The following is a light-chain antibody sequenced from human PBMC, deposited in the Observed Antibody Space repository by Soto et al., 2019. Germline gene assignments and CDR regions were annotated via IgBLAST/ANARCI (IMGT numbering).Light chain of an antibody. V-gene: IGKV1-12*01. J-gene: IGKJ5*01. CDR1: QGISSW. CDR3: QQANSFPIT. CDR2: AAS. Sequence: DIQVTQSPSSASASVGDRVTITCRASQGISSWLAWYQKKPGKAPNLLIYAASSLQSGVPSRFSGSESGTDFTLTISSLQPEDCAIYFCQQANSFPITFGQGTRLEI.